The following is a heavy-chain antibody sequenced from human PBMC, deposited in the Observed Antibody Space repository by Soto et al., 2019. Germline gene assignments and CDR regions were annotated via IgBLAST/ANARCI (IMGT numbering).Heavy chain of an antibody. Sequence: ASVKVSCKASGYTFTSYAMHWVRQAPGQRREWMGWINAGNGNTKYSQKFQGRVTSTRDTSASTAYMELSSLRSEDTALYYCARGRSLYWYFDLWGQATVVTVSS. J-gene: IGHJ2*01. D-gene: IGHD1-26*01. CDR1: GYTFTSYA. CDR3: ARGRSLYWYFDL. V-gene: IGHV1-3*01. CDR2: INAGNGNT.